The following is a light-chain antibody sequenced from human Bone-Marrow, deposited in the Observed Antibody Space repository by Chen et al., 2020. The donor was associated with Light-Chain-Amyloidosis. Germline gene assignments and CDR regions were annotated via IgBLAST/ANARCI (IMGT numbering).Light chain of an antibody. CDR3: QVWDRSNDRPV. CDR1: NIGSTS. Sequence: SYVLTQPSSVSVAPGHTATIVCGGNNIGSTSVHWYQQTPGQAPLLVVYDDSDRPSGIPERLSGSNSGNTATLTSSRVEAGDEADYYCQVWDRSNDRPVFGGGTKLTVL. CDR2: DDS. J-gene: IGLJ3*02. V-gene: IGLV3-21*02.